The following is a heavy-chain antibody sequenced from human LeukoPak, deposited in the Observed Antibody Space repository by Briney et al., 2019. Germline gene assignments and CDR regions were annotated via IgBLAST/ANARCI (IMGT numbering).Heavy chain of an antibody. CDR1: GDSISSSPYF. Sequence: SETLSLTCTVSGDSISSSPYFCGWLRQPPGKGLEWIGSINYSGNTYFNPSLQSRVAISVDTSKNQFSLKLSSLTAADTAVYSCAKPSGRNWNAFDIWGQGTMVTVSS. CDR2: INYSGNT. V-gene: IGHV4-39*01. J-gene: IGHJ3*02. CDR3: AKPSGRNWNAFDI. D-gene: IGHD1-14*01.